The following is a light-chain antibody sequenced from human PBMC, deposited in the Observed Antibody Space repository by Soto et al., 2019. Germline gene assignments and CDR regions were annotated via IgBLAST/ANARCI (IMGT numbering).Light chain of an antibody. CDR3: QQYGSSPFT. CDR1: QSVSSYY. CDR2: DVS. J-gene: IGKJ5*01. Sequence: EIVWTQSPVTLSLSPGERGTLSCGASQSVSSYYIAWYQQKPGLAPRLLMYDVSSRATGTPDRFSGSGSGTDFTLTISRLEPEDFAVYFCQQYGSSPFTFGQGTRVEIK. V-gene: IGKV3D-20*01.